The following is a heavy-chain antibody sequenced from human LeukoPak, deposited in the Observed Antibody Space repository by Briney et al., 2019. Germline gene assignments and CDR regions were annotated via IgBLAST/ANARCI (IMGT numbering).Heavy chain of an antibody. CDR3: ARSRRDPYDYDSSGYYVGGTDWFDP. Sequence: QPGGSLRLSCAASGFTFSSYSMNWVRQARGKGLEWVSYISSTGSVIYYADSVRGRFTISRDNAKNSLYLQMNSLRAEDTAVYCCARSRRDPYDYDSSGYYVGGTDWFDPWGQGTLVTVSS. CDR1: GFTFSSYS. J-gene: IGHJ5*02. D-gene: IGHD3-22*01. V-gene: IGHV3-48*01. CDR2: ISSTGSVI.